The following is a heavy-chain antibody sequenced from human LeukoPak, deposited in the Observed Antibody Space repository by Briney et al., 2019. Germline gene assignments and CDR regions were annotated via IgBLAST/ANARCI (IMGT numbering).Heavy chain of an antibody. CDR2: IYYSGST. J-gene: IGHJ4*02. D-gene: IGHD5-18*01. CDR1: GGSISSGGYY. CDR3: ARDSEYSYGLFDY. V-gene: IGHV4-31*03. Sequence: PSETLSLTCTVSGGSISSGGYYWSRIRQHPGKGLEWIGYIYYSGSTYYNPSLKSRVTISVDTSKNQFSLKLSSVTAADTAVYYCARDSEYSYGLFDYWGQGTLVTVSS.